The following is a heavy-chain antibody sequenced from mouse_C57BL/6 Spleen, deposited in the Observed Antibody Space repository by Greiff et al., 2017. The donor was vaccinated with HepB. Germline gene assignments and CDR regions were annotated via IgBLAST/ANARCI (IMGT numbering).Heavy chain of an antibody. J-gene: IGHJ3*01. CDR2: IWSGGST. V-gene: IGHV2-2*01. Sequence: VQLQQSGPGLVQPSQSLSITCTVSGFSLTSYGVHWVRQSPGKGLEWLGVIWSGGSTDYNAAFISRLSISKDNSKSQVFFKMNSLQADDTAIYYCARDGYYLAYWGQGTLVTVSA. CDR1: GFSLTSYG. D-gene: IGHD2-3*01. CDR3: ARDGYYLAY.